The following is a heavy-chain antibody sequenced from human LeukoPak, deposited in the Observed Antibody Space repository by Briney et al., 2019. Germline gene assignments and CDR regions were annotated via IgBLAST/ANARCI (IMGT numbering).Heavy chain of an antibody. J-gene: IGHJ4*02. CDR3: ASGGYSYRGYYFDY. Sequence: GSLRLSCAASGFTFSSYSMNWVRQAPGKGLEWVSYISSSSSTIYYADSVKGRFTISRDNAKNSLYLQMNSLRAEDTAVYYCASGGYSYRGYYFDYWGQGTLVTVSS. V-gene: IGHV3-48*01. D-gene: IGHD5-18*01. CDR2: ISSSSSTI. CDR1: GFTFSSYS.